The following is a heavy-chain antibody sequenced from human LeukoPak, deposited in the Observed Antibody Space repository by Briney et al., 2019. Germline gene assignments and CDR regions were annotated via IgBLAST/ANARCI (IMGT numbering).Heavy chain of an antibody. Sequence: SETLSLTCAVYGGSFSGYYWSWIRQPPGKGLEWIGEIKHSGSTNYNPSLKSRVTISVDTSKNQFSLKLSSVTAADTAVYYCARGPISGWFDHWGQGTLVTVSS. CDR3: ARGPISGWFDH. V-gene: IGHV4-34*01. CDR1: GGSFSGYY. CDR2: IKHSGST. J-gene: IGHJ5*02. D-gene: IGHD6-19*01.